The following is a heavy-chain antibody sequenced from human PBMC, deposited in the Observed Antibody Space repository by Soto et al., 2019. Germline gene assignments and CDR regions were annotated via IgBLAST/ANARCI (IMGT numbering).Heavy chain of an antibody. CDR2: IKQDGSEK. V-gene: IGHV3-7*01. D-gene: IGHD3-22*01. J-gene: IGHJ3*02. CDR1: GFTFSSYW. CDR3: ARDSSGYYLDAFDI. Sequence: EVQLVESGGGLVQPGGSLRLSCAASGFTFSSYWMSWVRQAPGKGLEWVANIKQDGSEKYYVDSVKGRFTISRDNAKNSLYLQMNSLRAEDTAVYYCARDSSGYYLDAFDIWGQGTMVTVSS.